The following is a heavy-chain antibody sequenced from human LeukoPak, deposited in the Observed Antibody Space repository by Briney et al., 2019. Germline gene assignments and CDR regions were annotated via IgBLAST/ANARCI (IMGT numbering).Heavy chain of an antibody. CDR3: ARVSPIIVVVPAANIGFDP. Sequence: SETLSLTCTFSGGSISSYYWSWIRQPPGKGLEWIGYIYYSGSTNYNPSLKSRVTMSVDTSKNQFSLKLSSVTAADTAVYYCARVSPIIVVVPAANIGFDPWGQGTLVTVSS. V-gene: IGHV4-59*01. CDR2: IYYSGST. CDR1: GGSISSYY. D-gene: IGHD2-2*01. J-gene: IGHJ5*02.